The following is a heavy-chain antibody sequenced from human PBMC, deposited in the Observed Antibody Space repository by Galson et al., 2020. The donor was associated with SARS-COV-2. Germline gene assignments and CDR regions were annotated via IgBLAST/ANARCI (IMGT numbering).Heavy chain of an antibody. CDR1: GFTFDDYA. Sequence: GESLKISCAASGFTFDDYAMHWVRQAPGKGLEWVSLISWDGGSTYYADSVKGRFTISRDNRKNSLYLQMNSLRAEDTALYYCAKEITMVRDYYGVDVWGQGTTVTVSS. CDR3: AKEITMVRDYYGVDV. CDR2: ISWDGGST. V-gene: IGHV3-43D*03. J-gene: IGHJ6*02. D-gene: IGHD3-10*01.